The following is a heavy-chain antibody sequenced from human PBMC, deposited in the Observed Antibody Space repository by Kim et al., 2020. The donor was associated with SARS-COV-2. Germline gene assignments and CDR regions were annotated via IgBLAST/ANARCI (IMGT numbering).Heavy chain of an antibody. CDR3: ARGPNYSPFDY. D-gene: IGHD4-4*01. V-gene: IGHV3-48*03. CDR2: I. J-gene: IGHJ4*02. Sequence: ITYAGSVRGRFNISRDNDNNSLYLQMNSLRAEDTAVYYCARGPNYSPFDYWGQGTLVTVSS.